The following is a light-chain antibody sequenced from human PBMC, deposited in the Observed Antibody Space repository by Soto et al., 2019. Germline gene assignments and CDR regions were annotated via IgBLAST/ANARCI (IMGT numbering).Light chain of an antibody. V-gene: IGKV3-11*01. CDR1: QSVSSY. CDR2: YAS. CDR3: QQRSNWPIT. J-gene: IGKJ5*01. Sequence: EIVLTQSPATLFLSPGERATLSCMAIQSVSSYFSWYQQKPGQAPRLLIYYASNRATGIPARFSGSGSGTDFTLTISSLEPEDFELYYCQQRSNWPITFGQGTRLEIK.